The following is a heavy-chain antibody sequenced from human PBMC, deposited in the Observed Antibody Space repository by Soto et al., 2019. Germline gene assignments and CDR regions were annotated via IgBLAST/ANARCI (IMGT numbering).Heavy chain of an antibody. J-gene: IGHJ6*02. CDR3: TASKDVDTAMVTYGMDV. V-gene: IGHV3-15*07. Sequence: PGGSLRLSCAASGFTFSNAWMNWVRQAPGKGLEWVGRIKSKTDGGTTDYAAPVKGRFTISRDDSKNTLYLQMNSLKTEDTAVYYCTASKDVDTAMVTYGMDVWGQGTTVTVSS. CDR2: IKSKTDGGTT. D-gene: IGHD5-18*01. CDR1: GFTFSNAW.